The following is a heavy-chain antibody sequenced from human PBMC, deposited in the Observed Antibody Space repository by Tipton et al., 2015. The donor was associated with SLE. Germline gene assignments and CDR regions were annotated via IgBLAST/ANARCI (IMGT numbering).Heavy chain of an antibody. D-gene: IGHD3-10*01. V-gene: IGHV4-4*02. CDR2: IYQSGST. CDR3: ARDPRGGDAFDI. J-gene: IGHJ3*02. CDR1: GDSISNDNW. Sequence: TLSLTCDVFGDSISNDNWWTWVRQPPGKGLEWIGEIYQSGSTNYNPSLKSRLSISVDKSKNQFSLDLSSVTAADTAVYYCARDPRGGDAFDIWGQGTMVTVSS.